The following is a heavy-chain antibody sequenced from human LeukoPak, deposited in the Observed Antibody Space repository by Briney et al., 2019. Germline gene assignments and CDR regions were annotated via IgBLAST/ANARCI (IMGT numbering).Heavy chain of an antibody. CDR2: ISAYNGNT. Sequence: GASVKVSCKASGYTFTSYGISWVRQAPGQGLEWMGWISAYNGNTNYAQKLQGRVTMTTDTSTSTAYMELRSLRSDDTAVYYCASSRMVRGVSHFDYWGQGTLVTVSS. J-gene: IGHJ4*02. D-gene: IGHD3-10*01. V-gene: IGHV1-18*01. CDR3: ASSRMVRGVSHFDY. CDR1: GYTFTSYG.